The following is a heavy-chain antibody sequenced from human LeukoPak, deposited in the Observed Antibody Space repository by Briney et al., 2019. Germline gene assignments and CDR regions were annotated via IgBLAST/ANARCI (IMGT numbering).Heavy chain of an antibody. CDR2: IYHSGST. J-gene: IGHJ6*04. Sequence: SETLSLTCTVSGVSTTSHYWSWIRQPPGKGLEWIGHIYHSGSTKYNPSLNSRATLSIDTSKNQFSLKLSAVTAADTAVYLDFWGKGTAVTVSS. CDR1: GVSTTSHY. V-gene: IGHV4-59*11. CDR3: F.